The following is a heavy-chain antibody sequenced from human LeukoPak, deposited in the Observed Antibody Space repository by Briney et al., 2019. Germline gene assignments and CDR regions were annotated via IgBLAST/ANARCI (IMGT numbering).Heavy chain of an antibody. CDR3: ARDRGKYYSDTSGSFM. V-gene: IGHV3-7*01. D-gene: IGHD3-22*01. CDR2: MNEYGSEI. Sequence: PGGSLRLSCSVSGFIFRDFSMSWVRQAPGKGLEWVAKMNEYGSEIFYVDSVKGRFTISRDNAKNSLYLQMNSLRAEDTAVYYCARDRGKYYSDTSGSFMWGQGTMVTVSS. CDR1: GFIFRDFS. J-gene: IGHJ3*02.